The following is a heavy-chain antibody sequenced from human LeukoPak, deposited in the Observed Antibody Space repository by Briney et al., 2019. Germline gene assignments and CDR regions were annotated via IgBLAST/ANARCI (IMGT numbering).Heavy chain of an antibody. V-gene: IGHV3-7*01. J-gene: IGHJ4*02. CDR1: GFTFSWYW. D-gene: IGHD6-13*01. CDR3: AGIGYSSSSIDY. CDR2: IKEDGSIK. Sequence: GGSLRLSCAASGFTFSWYWMSWVRQAPGKGLEWVANIKEDGSIKYYVDSVKGRLTISRDNAKSSLYLQVNSLRAEDTALYYCAGIGYSSSSIDYWGQGTLVTVSS.